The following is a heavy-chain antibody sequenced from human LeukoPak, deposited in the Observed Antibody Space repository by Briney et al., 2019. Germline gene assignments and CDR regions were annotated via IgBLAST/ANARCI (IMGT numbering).Heavy chain of an antibody. CDR1: GGSFSGYY. Sequence: SETLSLTCAVYGGSFSGYYWSWIRQPPGKGLEWIGYIYYSGSTNYNPSLKSPVTISVDTSKNQFSLKLSSVTAADTAVYYCARGRKYSYGYRVNELGSGYFDNWGQGTLVTVSS. J-gene: IGHJ4*02. CDR3: ARGRKYSYGYRVNELGSGYFDN. D-gene: IGHD5-18*01. V-gene: IGHV4-59*01. CDR2: IYYSGST.